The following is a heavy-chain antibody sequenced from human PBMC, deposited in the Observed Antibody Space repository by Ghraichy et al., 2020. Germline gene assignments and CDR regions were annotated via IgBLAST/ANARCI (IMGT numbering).Heavy chain of an antibody. D-gene: IGHD2-2*01. J-gene: IGHJ6*02. CDR3: ARDQPAAADYYYYGMDV. Sequence: GGSLRLSCAASGFTFSDYYMSWIRQAPGKGLEWVSYISSSGSTIYYADSVKGRFTISRDNAKNSLYLQMNSLRAEDTAVYYCARDQPAAADYYYYGMDVWGQGTTVTVSS. CDR1: GFTFSDYY. CDR2: ISSSGSTI. V-gene: IGHV3-11*01.